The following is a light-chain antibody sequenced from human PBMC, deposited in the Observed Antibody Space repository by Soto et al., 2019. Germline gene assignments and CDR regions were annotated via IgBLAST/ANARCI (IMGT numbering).Light chain of an antibody. CDR1: QSISNY. V-gene: IGKV1-39*01. J-gene: IGKJ4*01. CDR2: AAS. Sequence: DLAMTQSPSSLSASLGDRVTITCRASQSISNYLNWYQHKPGKAPKLLIYAASSLQSGVPTRFSGSGSGTDFTLTISSLQPEDFATYYCQQSYHTPLTFGGGTKVEIK. CDR3: QQSYHTPLT.